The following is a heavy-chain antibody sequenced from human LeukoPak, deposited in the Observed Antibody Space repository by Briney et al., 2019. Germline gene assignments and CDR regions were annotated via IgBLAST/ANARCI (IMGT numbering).Heavy chain of an antibody. CDR2: IYTSGIT. D-gene: IGHD6-13*01. CDR3: ARDRSSSWYLDAFDI. Sequence: KPSETLSLTCTVSGGSISSGSYYWSWIRQPAGKGLEWIGRIYTSGITNSNPSLNTPVTISVDTSKTQFSLKLTSVTAADTAVYYCARDRSSSWYLDAFDIWGQGTMVTVSS. V-gene: IGHV4-61*02. J-gene: IGHJ3*02. CDR1: GGSISSGSYY.